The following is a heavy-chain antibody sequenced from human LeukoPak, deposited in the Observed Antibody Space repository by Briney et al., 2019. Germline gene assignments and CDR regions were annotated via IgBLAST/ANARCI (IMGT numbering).Heavy chain of an antibody. CDR2: IIPIFGTA. J-gene: IGHJ4*02. Sequence: GASVKVSCKASGGTFSSYAISWVRQAPGQGLEWMGGIIPIFGTANYAQKFQGRVTITTDESTSTANMELSSLRSEDTAVYYCARSRAVLSVSGIADLHYFDYWGQGTLVTVSS. D-gene: IGHD6-13*01. CDR1: GGTFSSYA. V-gene: IGHV1-69*05. CDR3: ARSRAVLSVSGIADLHYFDY.